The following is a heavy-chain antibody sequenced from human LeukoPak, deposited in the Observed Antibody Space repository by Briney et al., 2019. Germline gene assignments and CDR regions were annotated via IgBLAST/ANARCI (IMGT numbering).Heavy chain of an antibody. J-gene: IGHJ4*01. Sequence: SETLSLTCTVSGGSISSGGYYWTWIRQPPGKGLEWIGYMSQTGSTYYTPSLKSRVTISVDTSKCQFSLKLTSVTAADTAVYYCARDWSGPYYFDHWGQGILVTVSS. CDR3: ARDWSGPYYFDH. V-gene: IGHV4-31*03. CDR1: GGSISSGGYY. CDR2: MSQTGST. D-gene: IGHD3-3*01.